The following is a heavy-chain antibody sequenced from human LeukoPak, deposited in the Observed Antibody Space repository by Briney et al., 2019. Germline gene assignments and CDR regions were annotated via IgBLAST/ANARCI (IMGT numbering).Heavy chain of an antibody. J-gene: IGHJ4*02. V-gene: IGHV3-23*01. CDR3: AKADYVECLFCYYFDY. D-gene: IGHD3-3*01. Sequence: GGSLRLSCAASGFTFSSYAMSWVRQAPGKGLEWVSAISGSGGSTYYADSVKGRFTISRDNSKNTLYLQMNSLRAEDTAVYYCAKADYVECLFCYYFDYWGQGTLVTVSS. CDR1: GFTFSSYA. CDR2: ISGSGGST.